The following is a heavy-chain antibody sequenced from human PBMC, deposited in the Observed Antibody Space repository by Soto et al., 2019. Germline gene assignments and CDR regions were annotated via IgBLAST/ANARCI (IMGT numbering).Heavy chain of an antibody. J-gene: IGHJ4*01. V-gene: IGHV3-30-3*01. CDR1: GFTFSSYA. D-gene: IGHD1-1*01. Sequence: GGSLRLSCAASGFTFSSYAMHWVRQAPGKGLEWVAVISYDGSNKYYADSVKGRFTISRDNSKNTLYLQMNSLRAEDTAVYYCARDQGWNVGEIDYWGQGTLVPVSS. CDR3: ARDQGWNVGEIDY. CDR2: ISYDGSNK.